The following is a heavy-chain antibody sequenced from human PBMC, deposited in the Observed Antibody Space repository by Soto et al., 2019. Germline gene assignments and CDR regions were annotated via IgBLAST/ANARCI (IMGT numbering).Heavy chain of an antibody. CDR3: ARDPLRYDSSGYYPYYYYYGMDV. D-gene: IGHD3-22*01. Sequence: GSLRLSCAASGFTFSDYYMSWIRQAPGKGLEWVSYISSSSSTIYYADSVKGRFTISRDNAKNSLYLQMSSLRDEDTAVYYCARDPLRYDSSGYYPYYYYYGMDVWGQGTTVTVSS. V-gene: IGHV3-11*04. CDR2: ISSSSSTI. J-gene: IGHJ6*02. CDR1: GFTFSDYY.